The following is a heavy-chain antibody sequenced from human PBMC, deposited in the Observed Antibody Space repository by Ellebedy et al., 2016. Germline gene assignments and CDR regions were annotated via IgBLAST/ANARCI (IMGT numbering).Heavy chain of an antibody. J-gene: IGHJ4*02. CDR2: VSTSRVTT. V-gene: IGHV3-23*01. CDR3: AKGGRAGSSPTDLIDY. CDR1: GFAFSTYA. Sequence: GESLKISCAASGFAFSTYAMAWVRQAPGKGLEWVSCVSTSRVTTFYVDSVKGRFTISRDNSKKMINLQMNSLRAEDTAVYYCAKGGRAGSSPTDLIDYWGQGTLVTVSS. D-gene: IGHD6-13*01.